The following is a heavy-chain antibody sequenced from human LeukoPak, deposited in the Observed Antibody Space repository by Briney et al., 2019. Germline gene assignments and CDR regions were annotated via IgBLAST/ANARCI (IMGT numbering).Heavy chain of an antibody. CDR1: GFTFSSYA. CDR3: AKGRSIVGATRFFDY. J-gene: IGHJ4*02. D-gene: IGHD1-26*01. V-gene: IGHV3-23*01. Sequence: PGGSLRLSCAASGFTFSSYAMSWVRQAPGKGLEWVSAISGSGGSTYYAGSVKGRFTISRDNSKNTLYLQMNSLRAEDTAVYYCAKGRSIVGATRFFDYWGQGTLVTVSS. CDR2: ISGSGGST.